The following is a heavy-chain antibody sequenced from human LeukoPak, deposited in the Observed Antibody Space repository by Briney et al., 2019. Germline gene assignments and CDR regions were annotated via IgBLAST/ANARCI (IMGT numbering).Heavy chain of an antibody. J-gene: IGHJ4*02. V-gene: IGHV1-24*01. CDR2: FDPEDGET. CDR1: GYTLTELS. D-gene: IGHD3-3*01. CDR3: ATEFKYYDFWSGYYRFDC. Sequence: ASVKVSCKVSGYTLTELSMHWVRQAPGKGLEWMGGFDPEDGETIYAQKFQGRVTMTEDTSTDTAYMELSSLRSEDTAVYYCATEFKYYDFWSGYYRFDCWGQGTLVTVSS.